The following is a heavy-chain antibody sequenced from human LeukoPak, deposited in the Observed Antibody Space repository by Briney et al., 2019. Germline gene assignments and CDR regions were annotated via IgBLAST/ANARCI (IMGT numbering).Heavy chain of an antibody. CDR3: AKGFSGWYLDYFDY. D-gene: IGHD6-19*01. J-gene: IGHJ4*02. Sequence: PGGSLRLSCAASGFIFSIYGMSWVRQAPGKGLEWVAGISGSGGSTYYADSVKGRFTISRDNSKTTVYLQMNSLRAEDSAVYYCAKGFSGWYLDYFDYWGQGTLVTVSS. V-gene: IGHV3-23*01. CDR1: GFIFSIYG. CDR2: ISGSGGST.